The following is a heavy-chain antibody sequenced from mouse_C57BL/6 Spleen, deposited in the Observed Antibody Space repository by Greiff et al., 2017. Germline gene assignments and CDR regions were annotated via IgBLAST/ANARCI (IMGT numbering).Heavy chain of an antibody. Sequence: QVQLQQPGAELVKPGASVNLSCKASGYTFTSYWMHWVKQRPGRGLEWIGRIDPNSGGTKYNEKFKSKATLTVDKPSSTAYMQLSSLTSEDSAVYYCAREGTTVVEGAWFAYWGQGTLVTVSA. CDR2: IDPNSGGT. CDR3: AREGTTVVEGAWFAY. CDR1: GYTFTSYW. J-gene: IGHJ3*01. V-gene: IGHV1-72*01. D-gene: IGHD1-1*01.